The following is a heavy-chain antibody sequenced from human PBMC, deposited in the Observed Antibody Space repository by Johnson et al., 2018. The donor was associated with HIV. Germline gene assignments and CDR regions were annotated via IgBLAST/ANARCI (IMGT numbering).Heavy chain of an antibody. Sequence: QVQLVESGGGVVQPGGSLRLSCVSSGITVINNLLNWIRQAPGKGLEWLSYISSGGTIIYYSDSVKGRFTISRDNAKNSLYLQMNSLRAEDTAVYYCARFDGFITTLRVIGDAFDVWGQGTMVTVSS. V-gene: IGHV3-11*04. CDR3: ARFDGFITTLRVIGDAFDV. CDR2: ISSGGTII. CDR1: GITVINNL. D-gene: IGHD3-22*01. J-gene: IGHJ3*01.